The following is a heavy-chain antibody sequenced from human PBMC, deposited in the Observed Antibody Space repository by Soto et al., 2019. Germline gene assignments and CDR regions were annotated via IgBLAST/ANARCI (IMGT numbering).Heavy chain of an antibody. D-gene: IGHD6-19*01. V-gene: IGHV3-23*01. CDR3: AKDSSGFFWLFDY. Sequence: AGSMTLSCAASAFTFASDPMSRVRQTPGKGLEWVSAISGSGGSTYYAESVKGRFTISRDNSKNTLYLQMNSLRAEDTAVYYCAKDSSGFFWLFDYWGQGTLVPVSS. J-gene: IGHJ4*02. CDR2: ISGSGGST. CDR1: AFTFASDP.